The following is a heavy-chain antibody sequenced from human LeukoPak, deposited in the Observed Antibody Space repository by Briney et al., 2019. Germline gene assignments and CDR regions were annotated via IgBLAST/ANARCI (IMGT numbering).Heavy chain of an antibody. D-gene: IGHD6-13*01. V-gene: IGHV1-46*01. Sequence: ASVKVSCKASGYAFINYYMHWVRQAPGQGLEWMGIISPRAGTTTYAQKFQGRVTMTRDTSTSTVYMELSSLRSEDTAVYYCARGAPTAAGLGRGYWGQGTLVTVSS. CDR1: GYAFINYY. CDR2: ISPRAGTT. CDR3: ARGAPTAAGLGRGY. J-gene: IGHJ4*02.